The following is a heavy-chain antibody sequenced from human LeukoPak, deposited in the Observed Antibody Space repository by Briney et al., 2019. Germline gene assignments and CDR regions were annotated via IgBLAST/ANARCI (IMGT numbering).Heavy chain of an antibody. CDR3: ARGRGYDFPYYYYYMDV. D-gene: IGHD5-12*01. CDR1: GYTFTSYD. V-gene: IGHV1-8*03. CDR2: MNPNSGNT. J-gene: IGHJ6*03. Sequence: ASVKVSCKAAGYTFTSYDINWVRQATGQGLEWMGWMNPNSGNTGYAQKFQGRVTITRNTSISTAYMELSSLRSEDTAVYYCARGRGYDFPYYYYYMDVWGKGTTVTVSS.